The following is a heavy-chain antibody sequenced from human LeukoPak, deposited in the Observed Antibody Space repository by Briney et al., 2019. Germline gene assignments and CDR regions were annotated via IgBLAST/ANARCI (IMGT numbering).Heavy chain of an antibody. CDR1: GGTFSSYA. CDR2: IIPIFGTA. CDR3: ARDWPPGYCSSTSCSSRAHAKANYYYYYGMDV. Sequence: ASVKVSCKASGGTFSSYAISWVRQAPGQGLEWMGGIIPIFGTANYAQKFQGRVTITADKSTSTAYMELSSLRSEDTAVYYCARDWPPGYCSSTSCSSRAHAKANYYYYYGMDVWGKGTTVTVSS. V-gene: IGHV1-69*06. D-gene: IGHD2-2*01. J-gene: IGHJ6*04.